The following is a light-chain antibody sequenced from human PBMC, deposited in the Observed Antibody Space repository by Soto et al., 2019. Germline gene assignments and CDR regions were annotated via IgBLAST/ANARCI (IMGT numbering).Light chain of an antibody. V-gene: IGLV1-47*01. Sequence: QSVLTQPPSASGTPGQRVTISCSGSSSKIGSNYVYWYQQLPGTAPKLLIYKNNQRPSGVPDRFSGSKSGTPTFLATSWPRSEDEADYYCAAWDDSLSGPNYVFGTGTKVTVL. CDR3: AAWDDSLSGPNYV. J-gene: IGLJ1*01. CDR2: KNN. CDR1: SSKIGSNY.